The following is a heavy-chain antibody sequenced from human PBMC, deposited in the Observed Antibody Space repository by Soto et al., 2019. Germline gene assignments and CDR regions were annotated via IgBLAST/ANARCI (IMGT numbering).Heavy chain of an antibody. CDR1: GFTFSSYG. CDR3: AKGDHYYDSSYNAFDI. D-gene: IGHD3-22*01. Sequence: GGSLRLSCAASGFTFSSYGMHWVRQAPGKGLEWVAVISYDGSNKYYADSVKGRFTISRDNSKNTLYLQMNSLRAEDTAVYYCAKGDHYYDSSYNAFDIWGQGTMVTVSS. J-gene: IGHJ3*02. CDR2: ISYDGSNK. V-gene: IGHV3-30*18.